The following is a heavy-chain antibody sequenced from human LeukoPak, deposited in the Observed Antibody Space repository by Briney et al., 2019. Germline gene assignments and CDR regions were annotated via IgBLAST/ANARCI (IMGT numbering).Heavy chain of an antibody. CDR2: MNPNSGNT. D-gene: IGHD5-18*01. CDR3: ARFLDTAMVTNEAFDI. CDR1: GYTFTAYD. Sequence: ASVKVSCKAYGYTFTAYDINWVRQATGQGLEWMGWMNPNSGNTGYAQKFQGRVTITRNTSISTAYMELSSLRSEDTAVYYCARFLDTAMVTNEAFDIWGQGTMVTVSS. V-gene: IGHV1-8*01. J-gene: IGHJ3*02.